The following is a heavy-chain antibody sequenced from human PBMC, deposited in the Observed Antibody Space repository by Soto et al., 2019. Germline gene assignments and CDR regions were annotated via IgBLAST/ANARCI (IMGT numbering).Heavy chain of an antibody. CDR3: ARGTTTGHY. D-gene: IGHD4-17*01. J-gene: IGHJ4*02. V-gene: IGHV3-21*01. CDR1: GFSLTSYG. CDR2: IGGVGDT. Sequence: LRRSCEVSGFSLTSYGMNWVRQPPDKGLEWGSTIGGVGDTFYADSVKGRFTISRDNAKNSLYLQMNSLRDEDTSVYYCARGTTTGHYWGQGTLVTVYS.